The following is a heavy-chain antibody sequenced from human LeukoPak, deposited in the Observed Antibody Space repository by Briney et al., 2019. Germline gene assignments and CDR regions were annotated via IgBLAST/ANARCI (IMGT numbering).Heavy chain of an antibody. CDR3: ASLGSGYPRFLAHYYYYYYMDV. Sequence: ASVKVSCKASGGTFSSYAISWVRQAPGQGLEWMGGIIPIFGTANYAQEFQGRVTITADESTSTAYMELSSLRSEDTAVYYCASLGSGYPRFLAHYYYYYYMDVWGKGTTVTVSS. CDR2: IIPIFGTA. J-gene: IGHJ6*03. V-gene: IGHV1-69*13. CDR1: GGTFSSYA. D-gene: IGHD3-3*01.